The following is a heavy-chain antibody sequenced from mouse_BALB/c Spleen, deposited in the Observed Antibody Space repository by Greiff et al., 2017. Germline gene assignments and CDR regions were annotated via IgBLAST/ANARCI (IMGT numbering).Heavy chain of an antibody. CDR1: GFNIKDTY. J-gene: IGHJ4*01. V-gene: IGHV14-3*02. CDR3: AREGYDHYDAMDY. Sequence: EVQLQQSGAELVKPGASVKLSCTASGFNIKDTYMHWVKQRPEQGLEWIGRIDPANGNTKYDPKFQGKATITADTSSNTAYLQLSSLTSEDTAVYYCAREGYDHYDAMDYWGQGTSVTVSS. CDR2: IDPANGNT. D-gene: IGHD2-3*01.